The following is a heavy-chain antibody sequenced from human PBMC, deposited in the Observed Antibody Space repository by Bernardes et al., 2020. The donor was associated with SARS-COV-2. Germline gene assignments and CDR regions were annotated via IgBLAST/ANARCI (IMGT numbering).Heavy chain of an antibody. J-gene: IGHJ4*02. D-gene: IGHD3-22*01. Sequence: GGYLRLSCVTSGLAFTNSDMAWVRQAPGRGLEWVSTISAIRNTHYADPVMGRFTISRDDVNNALYLQMNNLRVEDTATYYCTTALQYDNLYWGQGALVTVSS. CDR1: GLAFTNSD. V-gene: IGHV3-23*01. CDR3: TTALQYDNLY. CDR2: ISAIRNT.